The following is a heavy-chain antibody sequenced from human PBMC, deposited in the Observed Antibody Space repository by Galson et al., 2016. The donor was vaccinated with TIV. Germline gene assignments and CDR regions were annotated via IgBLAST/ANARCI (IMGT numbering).Heavy chain of an antibody. J-gene: IGHJ6*03. V-gene: IGHV3-23*01. CDR1: GFTFYQHA. CDR3: AKDNMVRGLIIHFMDV. CDR2: IGNSGVAT. D-gene: IGHD3-10*01. Sequence: SLRLSCAASGFTFYQHAMTWVRQAPGKGPEWVSSIGNSGVATYYADSAKGRFIISRENSKNMVYLQMNNLRAEDTAVYYCAKDNMVRGLIIHFMDVWGKGTTVTVS.